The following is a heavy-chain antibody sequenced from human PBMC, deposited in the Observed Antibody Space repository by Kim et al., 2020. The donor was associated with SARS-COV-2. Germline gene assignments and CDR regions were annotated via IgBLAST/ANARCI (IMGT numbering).Heavy chain of an antibody. CDR1: GFNFGDYY. J-gene: IGHJ3*02. Sequence: GGSLRLSCEATGFNFGDYYMSWMRQAPGKGLEWLSYISSRDNTIAYADSVKGRFSISRDNAKKSLFLQMNSLRVEDTAVYYCARGADGDTWGQGAMVTVSS. CDR3: ARGADGDT. V-gene: IGHV3-11*01. CDR2: ISSRDNTI.